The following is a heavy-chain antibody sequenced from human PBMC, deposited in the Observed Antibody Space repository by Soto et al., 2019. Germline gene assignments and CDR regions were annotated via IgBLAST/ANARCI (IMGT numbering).Heavy chain of an antibody. CDR2: ISYSGSTI. CDR3: ATHRSLGY. V-gene: IGHV3-11*01. D-gene: IGHD3-10*01. CDR1: GFTFSDSY. Sequence: GGSLRLSCAASGFTFSDSYMSWIRQTPGKGLEWVSYISYSGSTIYYADSVKGRFTISRDNAKNSLYLQMNRPRAEDTAVYSWATHRSLGYWGQGILVIFSS. J-gene: IGHJ4*02.